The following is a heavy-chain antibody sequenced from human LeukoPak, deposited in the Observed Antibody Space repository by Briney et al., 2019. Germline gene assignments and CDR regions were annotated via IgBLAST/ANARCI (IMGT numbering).Heavy chain of an antibody. CDR3: ARDEVVVTAIIDYYYMDV. V-gene: IGHV4-39*07. CDR1: GGSISSSSYY. Sequence: SETLSLTCTVSGGSISSSSYYWGWIRQPPGKGLEWIGRIYTSGSTNYNPSLKSRVTMSVDTSKNQFSLKLSSVTAADTAVYYCARDEVVVTAIIDYYYMDVWGKGTTVTISS. J-gene: IGHJ6*03. CDR2: IYTSGST. D-gene: IGHD2-21*02.